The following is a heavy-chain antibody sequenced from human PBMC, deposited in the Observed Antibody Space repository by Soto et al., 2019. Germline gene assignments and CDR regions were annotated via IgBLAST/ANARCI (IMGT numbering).Heavy chain of an antibody. Sequence: ASVKVSCKASGGTFSSYAISWVRQAPGQGLEWMGGIIPIFGTANYAQKFQSRVTITADESTSTAYMELSSLRSEDTAVYYCARSPPNSSSLLGNWFDPWGQGTLVTVSS. CDR1: GGTFSSYA. D-gene: IGHD6-13*01. J-gene: IGHJ5*02. V-gene: IGHV1-69*13. CDR3: ARSPPNSSSLLGNWFDP. CDR2: IIPIFGTA.